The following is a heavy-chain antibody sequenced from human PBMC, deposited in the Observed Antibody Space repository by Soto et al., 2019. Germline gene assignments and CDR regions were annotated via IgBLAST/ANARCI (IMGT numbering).Heavy chain of an antibody. CDR1: GFTFSSYA. CDR3: AKDFRPREVNIIFDY. CDR2: ISGSGGST. J-gene: IGHJ4*02. Sequence: EVQLLESGGGLVQPGGSLRLSCAAYGFTFSSYAMSWVRQAPGKGLEWVSAISGSGGSTYYADSVKGRFTISRDNSKNTLYLQMNSLRAEDTAVYYCAKDFRPREVNIIFDYWGQGTLVTVSS. D-gene: IGHD1-26*01. V-gene: IGHV3-23*01.